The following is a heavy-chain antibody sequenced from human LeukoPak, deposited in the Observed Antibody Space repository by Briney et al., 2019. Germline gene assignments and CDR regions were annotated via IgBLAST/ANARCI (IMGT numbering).Heavy chain of an antibody. CDR3: ARFSDSSGYYSYYYYGMDV. CDR1: GGSISSSNW. CDR2: IYHSGST. Sequence: SGTLSLTCAVSGGSISSSNWWSWVRQPPGKGLEWIGEIYHSGSTNYKPSLKSRVTISVDKSKNQFSLKLSSVTAADTAVYYCARFSDSSGYYSYYYYGMDVWGQGTTVTVSS. V-gene: IGHV4-4*02. D-gene: IGHD3-22*01. J-gene: IGHJ6*02.